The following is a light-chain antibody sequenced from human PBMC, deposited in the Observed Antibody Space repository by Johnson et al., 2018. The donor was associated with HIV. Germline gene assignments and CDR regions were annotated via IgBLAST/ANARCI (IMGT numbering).Light chain of an antibody. CDR3: GTWDSSLSSYV. Sequence: QSVLTQPPSVSAAPGQKVTISCSGSSSNIGNNYVSWYQQLPGTVPKLLIYDNNKRPSGIPDRFSGSKSDTSATLGITGLQTGDEADYYCGTWDSSLSSYVVGTGTKVTVL. CDR1: SSNIGNNY. CDR2: DNN. V-gene: IGLV1-51*01. J-gene: IGLJ1*01.